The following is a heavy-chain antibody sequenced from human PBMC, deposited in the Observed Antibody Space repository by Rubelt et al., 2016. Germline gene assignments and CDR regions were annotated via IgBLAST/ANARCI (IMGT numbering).Heavy chain of an antibody. J-gene: IGHJ5*02. CDR2: ISPNNGDT. V-gene: IGHV1-2*06. CDR1: GYTFTDYF. D-gene: IGHD4-17*01. Sequence: QVQLVQSGAEVKTPGASVKVTCRASGYTFTDYFMHWVRQAPGQGLEWMGRISPNNGDTNFAQKFQGRVTMTRDTSISTAYMGLSSLTSDDTAVYFCARGPDYGDSGWFDTWGQGTLVTVSS. CDR3: ARGPDYGDSGWFDT.